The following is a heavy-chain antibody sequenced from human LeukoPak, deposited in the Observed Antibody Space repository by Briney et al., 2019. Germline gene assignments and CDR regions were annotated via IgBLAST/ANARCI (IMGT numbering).Heavy chain of an antibody. CDR3: ARDQLSYDFWSGYLF. J-gene: IGHJ4*02. Sequence: SETLSLTCTVSGGSISSSSYYWGWIRQPPGKGLEWIGTIYYSGSAYYNPSLKSRVTISVDMSKNQFSLKLTSVTAADTAVYYCARDQLSYDFWSGYLFWGQGTLVTVSS. V-gene: IGHV4-39*07. CDR1: GGSISSSSYY. CDR2: IYYSGSA. D-gene: IGHD3-3*01.